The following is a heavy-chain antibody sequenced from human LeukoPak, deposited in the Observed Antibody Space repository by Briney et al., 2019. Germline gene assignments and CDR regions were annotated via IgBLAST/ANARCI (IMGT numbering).Heavy chain of an antibody. V-gene: IGHV4-39*01. Sequence: SETLSLTCTVSAGSISSSSYYWGWIRQPPGKGLEWIGSIYYSGSTYYNPSLKSRVTISVDTSKNQFSLKLSSVTAADTAIYYCARGSAAAVTGYFDYWGQGTLVTVPS. D-gene: IGHD6-13*01. CDR2: IYYSGST. J-gene: IGHJ4*02. CDR3: ARGSAAAVTGYFDY. CDR1: AGSISSSSYY.